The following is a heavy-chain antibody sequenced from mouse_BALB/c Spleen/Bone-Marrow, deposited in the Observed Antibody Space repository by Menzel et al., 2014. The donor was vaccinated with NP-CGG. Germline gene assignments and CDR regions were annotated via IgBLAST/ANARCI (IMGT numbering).Heavy chain of an antibody. D-gene: IGHD2-4*01. J-gene: IGHJ4*01. CDR3: AGGGTMISTDAMDY. CDR2: ISCYNGAT. CDR1: GYSFTGYY. V-gene: IGHV1S34*01. Sequence: LVKTGASVKISCKASGYSFTGYYMHWVKQSHGKSLEWIGYISCYNGATRYSQKFKGKATFTVDTSSSTAHMQFNSLTSEDSAVYFCAGGGTMISTDAMDYWGQGTSVTVSS.